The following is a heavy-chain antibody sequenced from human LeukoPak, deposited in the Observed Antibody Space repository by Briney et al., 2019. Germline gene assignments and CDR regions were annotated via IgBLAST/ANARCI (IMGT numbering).Heavy chain of an antibody. CDR2: INPNSGGT. J-gene: IGHJ5*02. CDR1: GYTFTGYY. D-gene: IGHD6-19*01. Sequence: ASVKVSCKASGYTFTGYYMHWVRQAPGQGLEWMGWINPNSGGTNYAQKFQGRVTMTRDTSISTAYMELSRLRSDDTAVYYCARALEAGTGPVVNWFDPWGQGTLVTVSS. V-gene: IGHV1-2*02. CDR3: ARALEAGTGPVVNWFDP.